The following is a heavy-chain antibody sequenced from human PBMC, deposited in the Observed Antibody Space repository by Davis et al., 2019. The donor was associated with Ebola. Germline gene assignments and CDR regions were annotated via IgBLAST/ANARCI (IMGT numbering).Heavy chain of an antibody. Sequence: GESLKISCAASGFSFSSHWMSWVRQARGKGLEWVANIRQDGIEKHYVESVKGRFTISRDNAKNSLYLQMNSLRAEDTAVYYWAREAVWRFDPWGQGTLVTVSS. D-gene: IGHD3-16*01. CDR1: GFSFSSHW. CDR2: IRQDGIEK. CDR3: AREAVWRFDP. J-gene: IGHJ5*02. V-gene: IGHV3-7*03.